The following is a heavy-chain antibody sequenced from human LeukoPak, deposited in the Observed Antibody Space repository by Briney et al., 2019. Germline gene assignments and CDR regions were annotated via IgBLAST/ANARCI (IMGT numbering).Heavy chain of an antibody. D-gene: IGHD6-19*01. CDR2: IYYSGST. J-gene: IGHJ4*02. V-gene: IGHV4-39*01. Sequence: PSETLSLTCTVSGGSISSSSYYWGWIRQPPGKGLGWIGSIYYSGSTYYNPSLRSRVTISVDTSKNQFSLKLSSVTAADTAVYYCARHLGLWLGDFDYWGQGTLVTVSS. CDR1: GGSISSSSYY. CDR3: ARHLGLWLGDFDY.